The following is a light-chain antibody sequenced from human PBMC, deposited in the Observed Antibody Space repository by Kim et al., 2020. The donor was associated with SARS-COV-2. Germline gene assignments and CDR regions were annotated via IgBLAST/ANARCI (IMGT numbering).Light chain of an antibody. CDR2: GAS. J-gene: IGKJ2*01. Sequence: SPGERATLVCRASQSVSTNVAWYQQKPGQAPRLLIFGASPRATGVPARFSGSGSGTDFTLTIGGLQSEDFAVYFCQQYNRWPYTFGQGTKLEI. CDR3: QQYNRWPYT. V-gene: IGKV3-15*01. CDR1: QSVSTN.